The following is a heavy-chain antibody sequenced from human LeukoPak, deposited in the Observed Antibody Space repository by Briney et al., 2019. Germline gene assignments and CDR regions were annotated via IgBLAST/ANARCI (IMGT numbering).Heavy chain of an antibody. CDR2: IYAGDFDT. V-gene: IGHV5-51*01. CDR1: GSTFTSNW. D-gene: IGHD6-13*01. CDR3: ARRYASSNWYYFDY. Sequence: GASLQISCKGSGSTFTSNWIGWVRPLPGKGVEWMEIIYAGDFDTRYSPSFQGQVTISADNSINTAYLQWSNLQASDTSMYYCARRYASSNWYYFDYWGQGTLVTVSS. J-gene: IGHJ4*02.